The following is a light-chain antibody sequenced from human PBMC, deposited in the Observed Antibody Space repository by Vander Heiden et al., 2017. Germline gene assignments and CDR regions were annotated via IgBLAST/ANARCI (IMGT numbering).Light chain of an antibody. J-gene: IGLJ2*01. Sequence: QSVLTQPPSTSGTPGQRVTISRSGIRSNIGSNTLNWYQQLPGTAPKLLIYSSDQRPSGVPDRFSGSKSGTSAALAISGLQSEDEAHYYCAAWDDSLNGVVFGGGTKLTVL. CDR2: SSD. V-gene: IGLV1-44*01. CDR3: AAWDDSLNGVV. CDR1: RSNIGSNT.